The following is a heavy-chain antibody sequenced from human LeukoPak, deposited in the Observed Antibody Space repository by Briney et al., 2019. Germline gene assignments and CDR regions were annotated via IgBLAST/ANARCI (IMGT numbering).Heavy chain of an antibody. J-gene: IGHJ4*02. CDR1: GYRFTNYW. CDR2: MYPGDSAT. CDR3: AASTYGSGSYVAFDS. V-gene: IGHV5-51*01. Sequence: GESLKISCKGSGYRFTNYWIGWVRQMPGKGLEWMGIMYPGDSATRYSPSFQGQITISADKSISTTYLQCSSLKASDTAIYYCAASTYGSGSYVAFDSWGQGTLVSGSS. D-gene: IGHD3-10*01.